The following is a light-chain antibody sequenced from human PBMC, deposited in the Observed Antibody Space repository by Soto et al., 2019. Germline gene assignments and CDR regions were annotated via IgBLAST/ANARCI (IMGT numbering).Light chain of an antibody. CDR1: QGISND. J-gene: IGKJ1*01. Sequence: DIRVTQSPSSLSASIGDRVTITCRASQGISNDLGWYQHKPGKVPNLLIYAASTLQSGVPSRFSGGGSGTDFTLTISSLQPEDVATYYCQKYNSAPRTFGQGTKV. V-gene: IGKV1-27*01. CDR2: AAS. CDR3: QKYNSAPRT.